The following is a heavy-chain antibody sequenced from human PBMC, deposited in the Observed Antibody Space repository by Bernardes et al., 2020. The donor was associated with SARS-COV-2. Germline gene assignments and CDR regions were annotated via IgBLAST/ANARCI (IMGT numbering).Heavy chain of an antibody. Sequence: SLRLSCAASGFTFDDYAMHWVRQAPGKGLEWVSGISWNSGSIGYADSVKGRFTISRDNAKNSLYLQMNSLRAEDTALYYCANGGPDAFDIWGQGTMVTVSS. J-gene: IGHJ3*02. CDR3: ANGGPDAFDI. CDR2: ISWNSGSI. V-gene: IGHV3-9*01. CDR1: GFTFDDYA. D-gene: IGHD3-16*01.